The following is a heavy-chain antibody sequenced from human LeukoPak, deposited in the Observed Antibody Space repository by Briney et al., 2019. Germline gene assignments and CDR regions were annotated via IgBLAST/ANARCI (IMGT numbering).Heavy chain of an antibody. CDR2: IYPDDSAT. CDR3: ARLSADLRDCSSTSCPSWLDP. J-gene: IGHJ5*02. V-gene: IGHV5-51*01. D-gene: IGHD2-2*01. CDR1: GYHFATYW. Sequence: GESLKISCKGSGYHFATYWIGWVRQMPGKGLEWMGIIYPDDSATRYSPSFEGQVPISADKSISTAYLQWSSLKASDTAMYYCARLSADLRDCSSTSCPSWLDPWGQGTLVTVSS.